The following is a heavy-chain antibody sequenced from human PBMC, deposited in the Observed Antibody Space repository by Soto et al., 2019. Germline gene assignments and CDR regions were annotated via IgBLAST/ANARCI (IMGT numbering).Heavy chain of an antibody. CDR2: IYYSGST. J-gene: IGHJ6*02. Sequence: PSETLSLSYTVAGGSSRSGDDYWSWIRQPPGKELQYIGYIYYSGSTNYNPSLKSRVTISDDTSTNQFSLTLTSVTAADTAVYYCARGWWEREGYVMDVWGQGTTVTVSS. CDR3: ARGWWEREGYVMDV. D-gene: IGHD1-26*01. CDR1: GGSSRSGDDY. V-gene: IGHV4-61*08.